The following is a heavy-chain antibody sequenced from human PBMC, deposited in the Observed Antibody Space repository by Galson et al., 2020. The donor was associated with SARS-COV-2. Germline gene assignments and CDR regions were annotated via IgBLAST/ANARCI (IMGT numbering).Heavy chain of an antibody. D-gene: IGHD1-26*01. CDR1: GFTFSNFW. J-gene: IGHJ4*02. CDR3: TATRAY. Sequence: GGSLRLSCTASGFTFSNFWMHWVRQAPGKGLVWVLRINSEGNSTSYADSVKGRFTISRDNAKNTLYLQMNSLRAEDTAVYYCTATRAYWGQGTLVTVSS. V-gene: IGHV3-74*01. CDR2: INSEGNST.